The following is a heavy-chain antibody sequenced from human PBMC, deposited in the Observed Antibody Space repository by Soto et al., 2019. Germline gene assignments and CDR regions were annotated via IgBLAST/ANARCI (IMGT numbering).Heavy chain of an antibody. D-gene: IGHD5-12*01. CDR3: ARQSPHVDIVHFDY. Sequence: QLQLQESGPGLVKPSETMSLTCSVSGGSISSSSYYWGWIRQPPGKGLEWIGTMYYGGSTYYNPSLKSRVTISVDTSKNQFSLKLSSVTAADTAVYSCARQSPHVDIVHFDYSGQGTLVTVSS. V-gene: IGHV4-39*01. J-gene: IGHJ4*02. CDR1: GGSISSSSYY. CDR2: MYYGGST.